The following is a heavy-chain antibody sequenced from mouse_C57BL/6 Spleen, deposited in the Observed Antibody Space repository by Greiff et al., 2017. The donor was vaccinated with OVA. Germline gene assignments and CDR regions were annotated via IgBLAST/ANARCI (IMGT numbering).Heavy chain of an antibody. V-gene: IGHV7-3*01. CDR2: IRNKASGSTS. J-gene: IGHJ4*01. Sequence: DVQLQESGGGLVQPGGSLSLSCAASGFTFTDYYMSWVRQPPGKALEWLGFIRNKASGSTSECRASVKGRFTISRDNSPSILYRRMNALRAEDNASYCCARYMGDGMDYWGQGTSVTVSS. CDR3: ARYMGDGMDY. CDR1: GFTFTDYY.